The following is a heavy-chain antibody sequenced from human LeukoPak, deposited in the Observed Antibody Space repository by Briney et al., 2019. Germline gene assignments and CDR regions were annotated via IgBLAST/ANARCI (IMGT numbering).Heavy chain of an antibody. D-gene: IGHD5-18*01. CDR3: ARDKGAAMVNYYFDY. CDR2: IKQDGSEK. Sequence: PGGSLRLSCAASGFTFSSYWMSWVRQAPGKGLEWVANIKQDGSEKYYVDSVKGRFTISRDNDKNSLYLQMNSLRAEDTAVYYCARDKGAAMVNYYFDYWGQGTLVTVSS. CDR1: GFTFSSYW. J-gene: IGHJ4*02. V-gene: IGHV3-7*01.